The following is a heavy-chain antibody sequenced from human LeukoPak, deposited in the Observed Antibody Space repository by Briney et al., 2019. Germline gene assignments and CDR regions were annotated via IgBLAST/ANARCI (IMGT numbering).Heavy chain of an antibody. CDR2: IYTSGST. J-gene: IGHJ6*03. V-gene: IGHV4-61*02. Sequence: SETLSLTCTVSGGSISSGSYYWSWIRQPAGKGLEWIGRIYTSGSTNYNPSLKSRVTISVDTSKNQFSLKLNSVTAADTAVYYCAREGGLWFGDNYYYYMDVWGKGTTVTISS. CDR3: AREGGLWFGDNYYYYMDV. CDR1: GGSISSGSYY. D-gene: IGHD3-10*01.